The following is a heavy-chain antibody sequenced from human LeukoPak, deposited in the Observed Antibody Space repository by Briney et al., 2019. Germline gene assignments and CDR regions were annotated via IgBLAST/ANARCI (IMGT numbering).Heavy chain of an antibody. CDR3: AKDMGYYYGSGSYPPENDY. J-gene: IGHJ4*02. V-gene: IGHV3-30*18. D-gene: IGHD3-10*01. Sequence: GGSLRLSCAASGFTFSRYGMHWVRQAPGKGLEWVAVVSFEGSNKYYADSVKGRFTISRDNSKNTLSLQMNSLRAEDTAVNYCAKDMGYYYGSGSYPPENDYWGQGTLVTVSS. CDR2: VSFEGSNK. CDR1: GFTFSRYG.